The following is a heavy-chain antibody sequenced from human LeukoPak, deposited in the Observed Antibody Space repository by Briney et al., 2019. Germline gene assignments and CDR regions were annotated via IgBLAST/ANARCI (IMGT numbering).Heavy chain of an antibody. Sequence: ASVKVSCKASGYTFTDYYMNWVRRAPGQGLEWMGWINPNSGGTNYAQKFQGRVTMTRDTSISTAYMELSSLRSEDTAVYYCARDLGGYNYYYYGMDVWGQGTTVTVSS. CDR1: GYTFTDYY. D-gene: IGHD3-22*01. CDR3: ARDLGGYNYYYYGMDV. V-gene: IGHV1-2*02. J-gene: IGHJ6*02. CDR2: INPNSGGT.